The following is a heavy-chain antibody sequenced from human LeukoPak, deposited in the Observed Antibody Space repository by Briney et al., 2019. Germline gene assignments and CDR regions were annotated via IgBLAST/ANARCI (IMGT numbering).Heavy chain of an antibody. CDR3: ARGRISRCSSASCYRSYDY. Sequence: ASVKVSCKASGYTFTGYYMHWVRQAPGQGLEWMGWINPNSGGTNYAQKFQGRVTMTRDTPISTAYMELSRLRSDDTAVYYCARGRISRCSSASCYRSYDYWGQEPWSPSPQ. CDR2: INPNSGGT. V-gene: IGHV1-2*02. D-gene: IGHD2-2*02. J-gene: IGHJ4*01. CDR1: GYTFTGYY.